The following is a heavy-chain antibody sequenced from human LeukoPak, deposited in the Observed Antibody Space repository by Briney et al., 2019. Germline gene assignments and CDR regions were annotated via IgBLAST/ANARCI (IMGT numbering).Heavy chain of an antibody. J-gene: IGHJ3*02. CDR2: IIPIFGTA. D-gene: IGHD6-13*01. CDR1: GGTFSSYA. V-gene: IGHV1-69*01. Sequence: SVKVSCKASGGTFSSYAISWVRQAPGQGLEWMGGIIPIFGTANYAQKFQGRVTITADESTSTAYMELSSLRSEDTAVYYCARYYSISWNAGAFDIWGQGTMVTVSS. CDR3: ARYYSISWNAGAFDI.